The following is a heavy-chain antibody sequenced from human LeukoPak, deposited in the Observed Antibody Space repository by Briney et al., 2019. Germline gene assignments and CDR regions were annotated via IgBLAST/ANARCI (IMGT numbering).Heavy chain of an antibody. Sequence: QPGGSLRLSCAASRFIFSTYSMNWVRQAPGRGLEWVSYISSGSTNIYYKDSVKGRFIVSRDNAKNSLYLHMASLRAEDTAVYYCVRNDGDNAFDIWGQGTMVIVPS. CDR1: RFIFSTYS. CDR3: VRNDGDNAFDI. J-gene: IGHJ3*02. D-gene: IGHD4-17*01. V-gene: IGHV3-48*01. CDR2: ISSGSTNI.